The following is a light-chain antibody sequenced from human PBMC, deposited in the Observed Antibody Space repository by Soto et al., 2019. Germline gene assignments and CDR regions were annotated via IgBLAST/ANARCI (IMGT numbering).Light chain of an antibody. J-gene: IGLJ2*01. V-gene: IGLV2-14*01. CDR1: SNDVGAYNF. CDR3: SSYTSSTTPAV. Sequence: QSALTQPRSVSGSPGQSVTISCTGTSNDVGAYNFVSWYQQHPGKAPKLMIYEVSNRPSGVSNRFSGSKSGNTASLTISGLQAEDEADYYCSSYTSSTTPAVFGGGTKVTVL. CDR2: EVS.